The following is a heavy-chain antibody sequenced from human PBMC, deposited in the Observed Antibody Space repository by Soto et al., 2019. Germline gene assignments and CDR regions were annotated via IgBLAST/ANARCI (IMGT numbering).Heavy chain of an antibody. Sequence: QVQLVQSGAEVKKPGSSVKVSCKASGGTFSSYAISWVRQAPGQGLEWMGGIIPIFGTANYAQKFQGRVTITADESPSTAYMELSSLRSEDTAVYYCARERRIGYCGSTSCYVLPTYYYYYGMDVWGQGTTVTVSS. D-gene: IGHD2-2*01. V-gene: IGHV1-69*01. J-gene: IGHJ6*02. CDR3: ARERRIGYCGSTSCYVLPTYYYYYGMDV. CDR2: IIPIFGTA. CDR1: GGTFSSYA.